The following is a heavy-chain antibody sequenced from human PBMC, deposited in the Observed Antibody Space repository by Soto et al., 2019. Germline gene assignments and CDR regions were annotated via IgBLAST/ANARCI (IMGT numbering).Heavy chain of an antibody. CDR2: IYSGGST. CDR3: ARVGRSSGWYAFDI. D-gene: IGHD6-19*01. CDR1: GFTVSSNY. J-gene: IGHJ3*02. Sequence: GGSLRLSCAASGFTVSSNYMSWVRQAPGKGLEWVSVIYSGGSTYYADSVKGRFTISRDNSKNTLYLQMNSLRAEDTAVYYCARVGRSSGWYAFDIWGQGTMVTVSS. V-gene: IGHV3-66*01.